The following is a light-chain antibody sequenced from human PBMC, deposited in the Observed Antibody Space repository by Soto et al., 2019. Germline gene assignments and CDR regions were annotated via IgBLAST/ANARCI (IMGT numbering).Light chain of an antibody. CDR2: DAS. J-gene: IGKJ5*01. V-gene: IGKV3-11*01. Sequence: EIVLTQSPATLSLSPGERATLSCRASQTVSSYLAWYQQKAGQAPRPLIYDASNRAPGIPARFSGSGSGTDFTLTISSLEPEDFAVYYCQQRSNWPPSITFGQGTRLEIK. CDR1: QTVSSY. CDR3: QQRSNWPPSIT.